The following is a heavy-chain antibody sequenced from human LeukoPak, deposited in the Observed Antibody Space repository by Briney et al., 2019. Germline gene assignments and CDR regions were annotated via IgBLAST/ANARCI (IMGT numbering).Heavy chain of an antibody. V-gene: IGHV3-30-3*01. D-gene: IGHD1-26*01. J-gene: IGHJ4*02. CDR2: TSYEGTNK. CDR3: ATDRNSGKYYDY. CDR1: GFIFSNYA. Sequence: GGSLRLSCAASGFIFSNYALHWVRQAPGKGLEWVALTSYEGTNKYYADSVKGRFTISRDNSKNKLYLQMNSLRAEDTAVYYCATDRNSGKYYDYWGQGTLVTVSS.